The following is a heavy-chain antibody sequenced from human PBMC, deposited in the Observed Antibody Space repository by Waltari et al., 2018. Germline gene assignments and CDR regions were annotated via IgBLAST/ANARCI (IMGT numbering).Heavy chain of an antibody. CDR1: GGSISSGGYY. V-gene: IGHV4-31*01. D-gene: IGHD2-15*01. Sequence: QVQLQESGPGLVKPSQTLSLTCTVSGGSISSGGYYWSWIRQHPGKGLEWIGYIYYSGSTYYNPSFQGQVTISADKSISTAYLQWSSLKASDTAMYYCARSATPKSAFGRYYYYGMDVWGQGTTVTVSS. CDR3: ARSATPKSAFGRYYYYGMDV. J-gene: IGHJ6*02. CDR2: IYYSGST.